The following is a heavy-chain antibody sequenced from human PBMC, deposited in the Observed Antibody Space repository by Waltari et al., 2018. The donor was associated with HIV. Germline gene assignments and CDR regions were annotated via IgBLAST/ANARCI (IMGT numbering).Heavy chain of an antibody. V-gene: IGHV5-51*01. Sequence: EVQLVQSGAEVKKPGESLKIYCKGSGYRCNNYWIGWVRQMPGKGLELMGIIYPGDSETRYSPSFQGQVTISVDKSISTAYLQWSSLKASDTAMYFCATSYYFNMDVWGQGTTVTVSS. CDR2: IYPGDSET. CDR1: GYRCNNYW. CDR3: ATSYYFNMDV. J-gene: IGHJ6*02.